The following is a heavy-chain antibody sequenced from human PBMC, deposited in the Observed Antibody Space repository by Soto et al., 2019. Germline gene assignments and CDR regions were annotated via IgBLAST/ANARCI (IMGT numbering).Heavy chain of an antibody. J-gene: IGHJ6*02. CDR3: AMCITMVRGATPVYYYYYGMDV. V-gene: IGHV1-69*02. D-gene: IGHD3-10*01. CDR2: IIPILGIA. Sequence: QVQLVQSGAEVKKPGSSVKVSCKASGGTFSSYTISWVRQAPGQGLEWMGRIIPILGIANYAQKFQGRVTITPDKSTSRAYMELSSLRSEDTAVSYCAMCITMVRGATPVYYYYYGMDVWGQGTTVTVSS. CDR1: GGTFSSYT.